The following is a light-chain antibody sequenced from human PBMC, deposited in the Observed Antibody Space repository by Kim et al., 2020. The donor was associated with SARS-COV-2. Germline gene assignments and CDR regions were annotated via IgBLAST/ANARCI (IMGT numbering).Light chain of an antibody. CDR2: AAS. CDR3: QQTYSTPYT. J-gene: IGKJ2*01. CDR1: QSISTS. V-gene: IGKV1-39*01. Sequence: SASVGDRVTITCRASQSISTSFNWYQQKPGKAPKLLIFAASSLQSGVPSRFSGSGSGADFTLTISSLQPEDFATYYCQQTYSTPYTFGQGTKLEI.